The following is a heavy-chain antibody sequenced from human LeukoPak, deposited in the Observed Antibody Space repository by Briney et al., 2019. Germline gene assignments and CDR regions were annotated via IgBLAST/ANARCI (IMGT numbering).Heavy chain of an antibody. CDR2: IRYDGSNK. CDR3: ANGYYYNILTGYYKDRDTNFQY. Sequence: PGGSLRLSCAASGFTFSSYWMSWVRQAPGKGLEWVAFIRYDGSNKYHADSVKGRFTISRDNSKNTLSLQMNSLRAEDTAVYYCANGYYYNILTGYYKDRDTNFQYWGQGTLVTVSS. CDR1: GFTFSSYW. J-gene: IGHJ4*02. V-gene: IGHV3-30*02. D-gene: IGHD3-9*01.